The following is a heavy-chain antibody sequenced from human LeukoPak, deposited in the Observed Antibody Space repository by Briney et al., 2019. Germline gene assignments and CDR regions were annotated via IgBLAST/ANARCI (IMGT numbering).Heavy chain of an antibody. CDR1: GFTFSGSA. Sequence: AGGSLRLSCAASGFTFSGSAMHWVRQASGKGLEWVGRIRSKANSYATAYAASVKGRFTISRDDSKNTAYLQMNSLKTEDTAVYYCTMIVGKIDYWGQGTLVTVSS. CDR2: IRSKANSYAT. V-gene: IGHV3-73*01. CDR3: TMIVGKIDY. J-gene: IGHJ4*02. D-gene: IGHD3-22*01.